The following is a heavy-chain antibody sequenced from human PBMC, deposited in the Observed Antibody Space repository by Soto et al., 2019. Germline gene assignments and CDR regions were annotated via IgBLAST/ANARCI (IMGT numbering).Heavy chain of an antibody. J-gene: IGHJ3*02. CDR3: AQGVPSPAQHSFEI. CDR1: GFSFSSYD. V-gene: IGHV3-30*18. Sequence: QVHLVESGGGVVQPGRSLRLSCAASGFSFSSYDMHWVRQAPGKGLEWVAMISYDGSDKYFSDSVKGRLTISRDNSKNTVSLEMNSLRTKDTAAYYCAQGVPSPAQHSFEIWGQGTMVTVSS. CDR2: ISYDGSDK.